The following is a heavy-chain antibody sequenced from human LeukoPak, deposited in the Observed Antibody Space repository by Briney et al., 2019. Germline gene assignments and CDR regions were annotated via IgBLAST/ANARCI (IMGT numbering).Heavy chain of an antibody. CDR1: EFTFSRYS. Sequence: GGSLRLSCAASEFTFSRYSLHWVRQAPGKGLEYVSAISSDGGSTYYGNSVKGRFIISRDNSKNTLYLQMGSLRAEDMAVYYCARGWDGYSYGIWGQGTLVTVSS. D-gene: IGHD5-18*01. CDR3: ARGWDGYSYGI. J-gene: IGHJ4*02. CDR2: ISSDGGST. V-gene: IGHV3-64*01.